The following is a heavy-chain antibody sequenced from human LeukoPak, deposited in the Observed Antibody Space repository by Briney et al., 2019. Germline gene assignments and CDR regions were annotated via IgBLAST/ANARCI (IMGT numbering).Heavy chain of an antibody. CDR3: ARDRVVRGVISGGVY. J-gene: IGHJ4*02. CDR1: GFTFGDYA. CDR2: IRSKAYGGTT. Sequence: GGSLRLSCTTSGFTFGDYAMSWVRQAPGKGLEWIGFIRSKAYGGTTEYAASVKGRFTISRDDSKSIAYLQMNSLRAEDTAVYYCARDRVVRGVISGGVYWGQGTLVTVSS. V-gene: IGHV3-49*04. D-gene: IGHD3-10*01.